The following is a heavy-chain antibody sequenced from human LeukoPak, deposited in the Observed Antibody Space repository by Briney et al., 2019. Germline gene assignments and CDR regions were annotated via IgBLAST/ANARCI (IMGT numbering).Heavy chain of an antibody. CDR1: GFTFSSYE. J-gene: IGHJ4*02. Sequence: GGSLRLSCAASGFTFSSYEMNWVRQAPGKGLEWVSYISSGGSTYYADSVKGRFTISRDNSKNTLYLQMNSLRAEDTAVYYCARDIVVVPAAKDYFDYWGQGTLVTVSS. D-gene: IGHD2-2*01. CDR2: ISSGGST. V-gene: IGHV3-23*01. CDR3: ARDIVVVPAAKDYFDY.